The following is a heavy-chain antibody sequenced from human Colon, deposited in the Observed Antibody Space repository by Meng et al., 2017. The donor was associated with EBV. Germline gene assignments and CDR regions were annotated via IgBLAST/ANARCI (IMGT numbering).Heavy chain of an antibody. CDR1: GRSITSSEFF. D-gene: IGHD4-17*01. CDR3: ARDGNKDGDSDY. Sequence: LHRQESVPGLVKPSETLSLICTVSGRSITSSEFFWGSIRQPPGKGLEWIGKIDYTGSPSYNPSLKSLVTISLDTSKNQSSLKLSSVTAADTAVYFCARDGNKDGDSDYWGQGTLVSVSS. CDR2: IDYTGSP. V-gene: IGHV4-39*07. J-gene: IGHJ4*02.